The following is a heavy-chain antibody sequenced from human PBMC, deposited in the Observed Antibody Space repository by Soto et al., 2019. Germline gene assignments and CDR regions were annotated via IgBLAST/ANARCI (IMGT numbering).Heavy chain of an antibody. D-gene: IGHD4-17*01. V-gene: IGHV3-30*18. CDR2: ISYDGSNK. CDR1: GFTFSSYG. J-gene: IGHJ4*02. CDR3: AKPSELAAYTYGDYEFDY. Sequence: GGSLRLSCAASGFTFSSYGMHWVRQAPGKGLEWVAVISYDGSNKYYADSVKGRFTISRDNSKNTLYLQMNSLRAEDTAVYYCAKPSELAAYTYGDYEFDYWGQGTLVTVSS.